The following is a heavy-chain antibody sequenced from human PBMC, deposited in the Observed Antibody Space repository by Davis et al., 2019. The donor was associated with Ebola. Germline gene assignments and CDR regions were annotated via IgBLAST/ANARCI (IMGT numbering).Heavy chain of an antibody. CDR1: GYSFTSYW. CDR2: IYPGDSDT. D-gene: IGHD3-3*01. V-gene: IGHV5-51*01. CDR3: ARCLGHDFWSIGWFDP. Sequence: KVSCKGSGYSFTSYWIGWVRQMPGKGLEWMGIIYPGDSDTRYSPSFQGQVTISADKSISTAYLQWSSLKASDTAMYYCARCLGHDFWSIGWFDPWGQGTLVTVSS. J-gene: IGHJ5*02.